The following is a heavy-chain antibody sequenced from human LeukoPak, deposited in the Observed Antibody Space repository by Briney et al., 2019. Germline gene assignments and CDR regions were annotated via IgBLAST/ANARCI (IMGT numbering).Heavy chain of an antibody. Sequence: ASETLSLTCTVSGGSISSSSYYWGWIRQPPGKGLEWIGSIYYSGSTYYNPSLKSRVTISVDTSKNQFSLKLSSVTAADTAVYYCAREGDYGDYGTFYWGQGTLVTVSS. CDR2: IYYSGST. CDR3: AREGDYGDYGTFY. V-gene: IGHV4-39*07. D-gene: IGHD4-17*01. CDR1: GGSISSSSYY. J-gene: IGHJ4*02.